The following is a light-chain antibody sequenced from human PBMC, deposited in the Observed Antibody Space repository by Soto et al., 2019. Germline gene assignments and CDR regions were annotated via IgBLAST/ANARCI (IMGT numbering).Light chain of an antibody. V-gene: IGKV1-33*01. Sequence: DIQMTQSPSSLSASVGDRVTIACQANQDIGNYLNWYQQKPGKAPRLLIYDASNLEIGVPSRFNGSESGTDFTFTISNLQPEDIATYYCQQYDTLPPYTFGQGTKVELK. J-gene: IGKJ2*01. CDR1: QDIGNY. CDR2: DAS. CDR3: QQYDTLPPYT.